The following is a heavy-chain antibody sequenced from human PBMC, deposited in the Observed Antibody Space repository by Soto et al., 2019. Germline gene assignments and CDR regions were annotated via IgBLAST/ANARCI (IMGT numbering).Heavy chain of an antibody. V-gene: IGHV3-48*02. CDR2: ISSSRSTI. Sequence: EVQLVESGGGLVQPGGSLRLSCAASGFTFSSYSMNWVRQAPGKGLEWVSYISSSRSTIYYADSVKGRFTISRDNAKNSLYLQMNSLRDEDTAVYYCARENYGDYLNWFDPWGQGTLVTVSS. CDR1: GFTFSSYS. D-gene: IGHD4-17*01. CDR3: ARENYGDYLNWFDP. J-gene: IGHJ5*02.